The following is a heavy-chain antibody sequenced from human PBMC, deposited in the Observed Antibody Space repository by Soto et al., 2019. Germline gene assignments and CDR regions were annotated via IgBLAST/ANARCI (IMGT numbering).Heavy chain of an antibody. Sequence: ASVKVSCKASGYTFTSYDINWVRQATGQGLEWMGWMNPNSGNTGYAQKFQGRVTMTRNTSISTAYMELRSLRSDDTAVYYCARDPAVTTVTRGAFDIWGQGTMVTVSS. V-gene: IGHV1-8*01. D-gene: IGHD4-17*01. J-gene: IGHJ3*02. CDR2: MNPNSGNT. CDR1: GYTFTSYD. CDR3: ARDPAVTTVTRGAFDI.